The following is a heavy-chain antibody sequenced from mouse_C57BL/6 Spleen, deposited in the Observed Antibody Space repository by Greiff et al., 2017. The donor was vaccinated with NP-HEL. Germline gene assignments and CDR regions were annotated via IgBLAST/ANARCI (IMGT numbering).Heavy chain of an antibody. CDR1: GFTFSDYG. CDR2: ISSGSSTI. CDR3: ASGNYNAVDY. D-gene: IGHD2-1*01. J-gene: IGHJ4*01. Sequence: EVMLVESGGGLVKPGGSLKLSCAASGFTFSDYGMHWVRQAPEKGLEWVAYISSGSSTIYYADTVKGRFTISRDNAKNTLFLQMTSLRSEDTAVCYCASGNYNAVDYWGQGTSVTVSS. V-gene: IGHV5-17*01.